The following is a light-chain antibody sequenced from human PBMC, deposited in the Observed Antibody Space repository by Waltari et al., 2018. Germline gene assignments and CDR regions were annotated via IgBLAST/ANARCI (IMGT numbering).Light chain of an antibody. J-gene: IGLJ3*02. Sequence: QSVLTQPLSASGTPGQRVTTACYGSLSNIEGNTVTSSRQRPGTAPKLPIYGDKQRPTGVPDRFSGSKSGTAASLAISGLQSADEADYYCAGWDDSLNGPVFGEGTKLTVL. V-gene: IGLV1-44*01. CDR1: LSNIEGNT. CDR3: AGWDDSLNGPV. CDR2: GDK.